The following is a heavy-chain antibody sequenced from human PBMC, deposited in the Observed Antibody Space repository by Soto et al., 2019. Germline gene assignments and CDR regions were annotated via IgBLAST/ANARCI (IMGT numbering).Heavy chain of an antibody. J-gene: IGHJ4*02. V-gene: IGHV3-30-3*01. CDR3: ARDLRYYGPTDY. D-gene: IGHD3-3*01. Sequence: QVQLVESGGGVVQPGSSLRLSCAASGFTFSNYAVHWVRQAPGKGLEWVAVISYDGTNKYYADSVKGRFTISRYNSPNTLYLQMRSLRAEDTAGYYCARDLRYYGPTDYWGQGTLLTVSS. CDR1: GFTFSNYA. CDR2: ISYDGTNK.